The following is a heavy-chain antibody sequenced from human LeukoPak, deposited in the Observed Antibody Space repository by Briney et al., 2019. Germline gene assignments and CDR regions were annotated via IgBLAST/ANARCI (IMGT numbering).Heavy chain of an antibody. Sequence: PGGSLRLSCAASGFTFSSYDMHWVRQATGKGLEWVSAIGTAGDTHYPGSVKGRFTISRENAKNSLYLQMNSLRAGDTAVYYCARGDTVSAFDIWGQGTMVTVSS. D-gene: IGHD4-17*01. CDR1: GFTFSSYD. CDR2: IGTAGDT. CDR3: ARGDTVSAFDI. V-gene: IGHV3-13*01. J-gene: IGHJ3*02.